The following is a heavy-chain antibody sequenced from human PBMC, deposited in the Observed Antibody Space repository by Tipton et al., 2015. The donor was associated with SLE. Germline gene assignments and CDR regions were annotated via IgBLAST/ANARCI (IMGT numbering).Heavy chain of an antibody. CDR2: IYYSGST. J-gene: IGHJ4*02. Sequence: TLSLTCTVSGGSINSHYWSWIRQPPGKGLEWIGYIYYSGSTNYNPPLKSRVTMSVDMSKDQFSLKLTSVTAADTAVYYCARAGSSSWSGGRVWYFDYWGQGTLVTVSS. CDR1: GGSINSHY. V-gene: IGHV4-59*11. D-gene: IGHD6-13*01. CDR3: ARAGSSSWSGGRVWYFDY.